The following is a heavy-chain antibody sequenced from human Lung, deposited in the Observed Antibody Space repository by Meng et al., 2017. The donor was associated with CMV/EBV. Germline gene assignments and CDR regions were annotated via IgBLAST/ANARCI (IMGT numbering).Heavy chain of an antibody. CDR3: ARGRRISSRTQFYGLAV. V-gene: IGHV3-30-3*01. J-gene: IGHJ6*02. D-gene: IGHD6-6*01. CDR2: ISYDGNNK. Sequence: GESLKISCAASGFTFSTYPMHWVRQAPGKGLEWVAVISYDGNNKYYADSVKGRFTISRDNSKNTLYVQMDSLGAEDTAVYYCARGRRISSRTQFYGLAVWGQG. CDR1: GFTFSTYP.